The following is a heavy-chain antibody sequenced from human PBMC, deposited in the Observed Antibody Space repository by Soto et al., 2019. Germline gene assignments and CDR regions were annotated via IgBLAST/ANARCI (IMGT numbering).Heavy chain of an antibody. J-gene: IGHJ6*02. D-gene: IGHD5-18*01. CDR2: IYPGDSDT. V-gene: IGHV5-51*01. Sequence: GESLKISCMGSGYKVSTWHNFTSYWIAWVRQMPGEGLEWMGIIYPGDSDTRYSPSFQGQVTISADKSINSVYLQWSSLKASDTAMYYCARQQDGIQLNYYYGMDVWGQGTTVTVSS. CDR1: GYKVSTWHNFTSYW. CDR3: ARQQDGIQLNYYYGMDV.